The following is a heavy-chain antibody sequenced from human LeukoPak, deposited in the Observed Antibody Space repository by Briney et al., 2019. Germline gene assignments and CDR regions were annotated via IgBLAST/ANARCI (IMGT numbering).Heavy chain of an antibody. D-gene: IGHD6-13*01. Sequence: QSGGSLRLSCAASAFTFSSYWMHWVRQGPGKGLVLVARINSDGTTTTYADSVKGRFTISRDNARNTLYLQMKSLTADDTAVYYCARGYYSGSRIDYWGQGTLVTVSS. CDR3: ARGYYSGSRIDY. CDR2: INSDGTTT. CDR1: AFTFSSYW. V-gene: IGHV3-74*01. J-gene: IGHJ4*02.